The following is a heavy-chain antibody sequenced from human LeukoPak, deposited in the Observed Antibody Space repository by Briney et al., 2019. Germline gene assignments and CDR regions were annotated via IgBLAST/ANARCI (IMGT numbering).Heavy chain of an antibody. CDR3: ARFSSGSGSDY. D-gene: IGHD3-10*01. CDR2: IYYSGST. CDR1: GGSISSSSYY. V-gene: IGHV4-39*01. Sequence: SETLSLTCTVSGGSISSSSYYWGWIRQPPGKGLEWIGSIYYSGSTYYNPSLKSRVTISVDTSKNQFSLKLSSVTAADTAVYYCARFSSGSGSDYWGQGTLVTVSS. J-gene: IGHJ4*02.